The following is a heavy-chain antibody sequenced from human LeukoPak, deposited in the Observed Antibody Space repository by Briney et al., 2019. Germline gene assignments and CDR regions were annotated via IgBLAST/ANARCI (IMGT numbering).Heavy chain of an antibody. V-gene: IGHV3-74*01. CDR1: GFTFSSHW. CDR2: LSSDGTKT. J-gene: IGHJ6*03. D-gene: IGHD2-2*01. Sequence: PGGSLRLSCAASGFTFSSHWMNWVRQAPGKGLVWVSCLSSDGTKTDYADSVKGRFTISRDNAKNTLFLQMNSLRPDDTAVYYCAREVEVVPATMGANYYYYMDVWGKGTTVTVSS. CDR3: AREVEVVPATMGANYYYYMDV.